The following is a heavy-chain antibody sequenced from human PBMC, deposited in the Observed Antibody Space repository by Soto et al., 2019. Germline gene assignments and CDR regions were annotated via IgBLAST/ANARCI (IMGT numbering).Heavy chain of an antibody. V-gene: IGHV3-21*01. CDR1: GFTFSSYS. D-gene: IGHD3-10*01. J-gene: IGHJ3*02. CDR2: ISSSSSYI. CDR3: ARAQGAEPRRHRGAFDI. Sequence: GGSLRLSCAASGFTFSSYSMNWVRQAPEKGLEWVSSISSSSSYIYYADSVKGRFTISRDNAKNSLYLQMNSLRAEDTAVYYCARAQGAEPRRHRGAFDIWGQGTMVTVS.